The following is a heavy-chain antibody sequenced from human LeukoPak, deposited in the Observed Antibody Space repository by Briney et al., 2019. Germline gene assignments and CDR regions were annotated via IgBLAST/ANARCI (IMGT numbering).Heavy chain of an antibody. Sequence: PSETLSLTCTVFGVRMSNYYWNWIRQAPGKGPEWIGYIYYTGIINYNPSLRSRLTISVDTSKSQFSMQLSSVTAADTAVYYCATQRLCSSGRCSSWFDPWGQGTLVTVSS. CDR2: IYYTGII. J-gene: IGHJ5*02. CDR1: GVRMSNYY. V-gene: IGHV4-59*08. D-gene: IGHD2-15*01. CDR3: ATQRLCSSGRCSSWFDP.